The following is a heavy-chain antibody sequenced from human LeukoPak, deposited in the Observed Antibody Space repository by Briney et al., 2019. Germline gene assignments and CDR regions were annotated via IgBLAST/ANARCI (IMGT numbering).Heavy chain of an antibody. CDR3: ARCEMTTTPRFAS. CDR2: LNPNSGVT. J-gene: IGHJ4*02. V-gene: IGHV1-2*02. Sequence: GASVKVSCKASGYTFSGYYIHWVRQAPGRGLEWMAWLNPNSGVTNYAQNFQGRVTVTRDTSISTAYMELSSLRSDDTALYYCARCEMTTTPRFASWGQGTLATVSS. CDR1: GYTFSGYY. D-gene: IGHD5-24*01.